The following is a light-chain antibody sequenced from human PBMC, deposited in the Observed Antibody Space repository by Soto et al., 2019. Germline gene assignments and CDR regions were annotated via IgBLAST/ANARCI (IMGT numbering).Light chain of an antibody. CDR2: DAS. V-gene: IGKV1-33*01. Sequence: DIQMTQSPSSLSASVGDRVTITCQASQDISNYLNWYQPKPGKAPKLLIYDASNLETGVASRFSGSGSGTDFTFTISSMQSEDIATYYCQQYDNLRYTFGQGTKLEIK. CDR3: QQYDNLRYT. CDR1: QDISNY. J-gene: IGKJ2*01.